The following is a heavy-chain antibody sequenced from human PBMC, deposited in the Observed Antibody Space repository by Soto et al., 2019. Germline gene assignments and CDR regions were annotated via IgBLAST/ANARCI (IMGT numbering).Heavy chain of an antibody. V-gene: IGHV3-73*01. Sequence: GGSLRLSCAASGFTFSGSAMHWVRQASGKGLEWVGRIRSKANSYATAYAASVKGRFTISRDDSKNTAYLQMNSLKTEDTAVYYCTRRDTIFGIDYWGQGTLVTVSS. D-gene: IGHD3-3*01. CDR2: IRSKANSYAT. J-gene: IGHJ4*02. CDR1: GFTFSGSA. CDR3: TRRDTIFGIDY.